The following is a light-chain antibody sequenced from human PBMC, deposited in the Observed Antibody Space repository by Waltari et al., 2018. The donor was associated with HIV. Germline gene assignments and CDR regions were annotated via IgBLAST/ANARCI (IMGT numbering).Light chain of an antibody. CDR2: LGS. V-gene: IGKV2-28*01. CDR3: MQGLQNPRT. CDR1: QSLLHSNGYNY. Sequence: DMVMTQSPLSLPVTPGEPASISCRSSQSLLHSNGYNYLDWYLQRPGQPPQLLIYLGSTRAPGVPDRFGGSGSGTEFTLKISRVEAEDIGVYYCMQGLQNPRTFGQGTKVEIK. J-gene: IGKJ1*01.